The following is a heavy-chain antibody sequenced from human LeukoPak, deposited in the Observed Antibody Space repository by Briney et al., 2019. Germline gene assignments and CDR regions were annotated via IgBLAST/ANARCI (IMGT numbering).Heavy chain of an antibody. CDR2: ISASAGT. Sequence: GGSLRLSCAASGFTFSSYAMSWVRQGPGKGLEWVSSISASAGTYYANSVKGRSTISRDNSKNTLYLQMNSLRAEDTAVYYCARLRIPNMHCFDKWGQGTLVTVSS. CDR1: GFTFSSYA. CDR3: ARLRIPNMHCFDK. D-gene: IGHD4-17*01. V-gene: IGHV3-23*01. J-gene: IGHJ4*02.